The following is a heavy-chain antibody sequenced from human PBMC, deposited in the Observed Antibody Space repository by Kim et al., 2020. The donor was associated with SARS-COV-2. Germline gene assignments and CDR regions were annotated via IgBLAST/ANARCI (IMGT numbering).Heavy chain of an antibody. V-gene: IGHV3-30*04. J-gene: IGHJ4*02. Sequence: GGSLRLSCAASGFTFSSYAMHWVRQAPGKGLEFVAVISYDGSNKYYADSVKGRFTISRDNSKNTLYLQMNSLRAEDTAVYYCAREIADWGQGTLVTVSS. CDR3: AREIAD. CDR1: GFTFSSYA. CDR2: ISYDGSNK. D-gene: IGHD6-13*01.